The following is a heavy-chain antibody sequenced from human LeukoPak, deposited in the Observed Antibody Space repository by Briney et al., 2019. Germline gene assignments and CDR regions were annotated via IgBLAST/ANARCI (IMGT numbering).Heavy chain of an antibody. D-gene: IGHD3-10*01. CDR3: ARQVYYGSGSYYY. J-gene: IGHJ4*02. Sequence: PSETLSLTCTVSGGSISSSSYYWGWIRQPPGKGLEWIGSIYHSGSTYYNPPLKSRVTISVDTSKNQFSLKLSSVTAADTAVYYCARQVYYGSGSYYYWGQGTLVTVSS. CDR1: GGSISSSSYY. CDR2: IYHSGST. V-gene: IGHV4-39*01.